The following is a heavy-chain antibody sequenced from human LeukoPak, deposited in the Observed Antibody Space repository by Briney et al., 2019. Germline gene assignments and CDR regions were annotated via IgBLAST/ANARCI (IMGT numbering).Heavy chain of an antibody. D-gene: IGHD5-18*01. Sequence: ASVKVSCKASGYTFTGYYMHWVRQAPGQGLEWMGWINPNSGGTNYAQKLQGRVTMTTDTSTSTAYMELRSLRSDDTAVYYCARDRNTAMPPWSDAFDIWGQGTMVTVSS. CDR2: INPNSGGT. CDR1: GYTFTGYY. CDR3: ARDRNTAMPPWSDAFDI. J-gene: IGHJ3*02. V-gene: IGHV1-2*02.